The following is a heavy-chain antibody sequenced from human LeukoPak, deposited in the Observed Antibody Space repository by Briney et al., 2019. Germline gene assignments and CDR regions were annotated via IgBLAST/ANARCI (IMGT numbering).Heavy chain of an antibody. Sequence: GSSVKVSCKASGGTFSSYAISWVRQAPGQGLEWMGGIIPIFGTANYAQKFQGRVTITADKSTSTAYMELSSLRSEDTAVYYCARGSGDIVVVPAALSRITDWYFDLWGCGTLVTVSS. V-gene: IGHV1-69*06. CDR3: ARGSGDIVVVPAALSRITDWYFDL. J-gene: IGHJ2*01. CDR1: GGTFSSYA. CDR2: IIPIFGTA. D-gene: IGHD2-2*01.